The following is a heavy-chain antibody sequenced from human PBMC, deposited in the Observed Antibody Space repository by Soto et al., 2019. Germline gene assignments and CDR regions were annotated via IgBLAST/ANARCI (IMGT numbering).Heavy chain of an antibody. D-gene: IGHD5-18*01. Sequence: SETLSLTCALSGGSVSDKRWWTWVRQTPGKGLEWIGETFRKGDTNYNAFLKSRVSISIDKSRNQVSLILTCVTAANTAVYYCASCVSKGGYGAFDVWGQGTVVTVSS. CDR1: GGSVSDKRW. V-gene: IGHV4-4*02. CDR3: ASCVSKGGYGAFDV. CDR2: TFRKGDT. J-gene: IGHJ3*01.